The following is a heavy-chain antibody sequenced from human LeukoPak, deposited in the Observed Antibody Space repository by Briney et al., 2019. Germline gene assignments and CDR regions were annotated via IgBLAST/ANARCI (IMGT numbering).Heavy chain of an antibody. CDR3: ARVSGSSWYGHYFDY. CDR1: GFTFSSYS. CDR2: ISSSSSTI. Sequence: GGSLRLSCAASGFTFSSYSMNWVRQAPGKGLEWVSYISSSSSTIYYADSVKGRFTISRDNAKNSLYLQMNSLRAEDTAVYYCARVSGSSWYGHYFDYWGQGTQVTVSS. J-gene: IGHJ4*02. V-gene: IGHV3-48*01. D-gene: IGHD6-13*01.